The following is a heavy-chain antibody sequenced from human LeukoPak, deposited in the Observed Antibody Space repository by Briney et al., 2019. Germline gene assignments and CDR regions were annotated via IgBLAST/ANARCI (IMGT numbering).Heavy chain of an antibody. V-gene: IGHV1-18*04. J-gene: IGHJ4*02. CDR3: ARDHVVSTVVTPGYFDY. D-gene: IGHD4-23*01. CDR1: GYTFTGYY. Sequence: ASVKVSCKASGYTFTGYYMHWVRQAPGQGLEWMGWINPNSGNTNYAQKLQGRVTMTTDTSTSTAYMELRSLRSDDTAVYYCARDHVVSTVVTPGYFDYWGQGTLVTVSS. CDR2: INPNSGNT.